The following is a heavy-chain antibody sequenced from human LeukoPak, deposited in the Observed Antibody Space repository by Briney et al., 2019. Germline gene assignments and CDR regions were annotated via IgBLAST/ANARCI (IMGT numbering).Heavy chain of an antibody. Sequence: GGSLRLSCSASGFTFSTFAVHSVRQAPGKGLEYVSAISNNGDITYYADSVKGRFTISRDNSKNTLYLQMSSLRGEDTAVYFCVKVSPPYSTSSNRWGQGTLVTVSS. J-gene: IGHJ5*02. CDR3: VKVSPPYSTSSNR. CDR1: GFTFSTFA. V-gene: IGHV3-64D*06. CDR2: ISNNGDIT. D-gene: IGHD6-13*01.